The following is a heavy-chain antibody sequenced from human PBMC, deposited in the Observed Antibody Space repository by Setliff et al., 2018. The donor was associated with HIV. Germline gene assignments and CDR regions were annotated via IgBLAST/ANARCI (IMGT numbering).Heavy chain of an antibody. Sequence: ASVKVSCKAFGYTFTSYFLHWVRQAPGQGLEWLGIIDPNGGATKNAQKLQGRLTVTTDTSTGTLYMELSNLRSDDSAVYYCARDYNYIPDYWGQGTRVTVSS. D-gene: IGHD1-1*01. V-gene: IGHV1-46*01. CDR1: GYTFTSYF. CDR2: IDPNGGAT. J-gene: IGHJ4*02. CDR3: ARDYNYIPDY.